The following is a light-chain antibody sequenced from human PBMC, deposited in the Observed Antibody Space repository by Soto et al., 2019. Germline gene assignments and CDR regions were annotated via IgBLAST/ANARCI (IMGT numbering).Light chain of an antibody. J-gene: IGKJ2*01. Sequence: EIVLTQSPGTLSLSPGERATLSCRASQSVSSSYLAWYQQKPGQAPRLLIYGASSRGTGIPDRFSGSGSGTDFTLTISRLEPEDFAVYYCQQYGSSPPNTFGQGTKLEI. CDR3: QQYGSSPPNT. V-gene: IGKV3-20*01. CDR1: QSVSSSY. CDR2: GAS.